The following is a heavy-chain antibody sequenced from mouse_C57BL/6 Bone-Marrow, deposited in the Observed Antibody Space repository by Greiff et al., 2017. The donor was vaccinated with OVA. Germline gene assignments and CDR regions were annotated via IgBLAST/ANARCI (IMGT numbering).Heavy chain of an antibody. V-gene: IGHV1-53*01. D-gene: IGHD1-1*01. CDR2: INPSNGGT. Sequence: QVQLQQPGTELVKPGASVKLSCKASGYTFTSYWMHWVKQRPGQGLEWIGNINPSNGGTNYNEKFKSKATLTVDKSSSTAYMQLSSLTSEDSAVDDCARAITTVVHWYFDVWGTGTTVTVSS. CDR1: GYTFTSYW. CDR3: ARAITTVVHWYFDV. J-gene: IGHJ1*03.